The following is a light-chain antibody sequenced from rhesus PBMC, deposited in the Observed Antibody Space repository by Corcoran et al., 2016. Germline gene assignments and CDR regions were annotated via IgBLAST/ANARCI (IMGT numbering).Light chain of an antibody. CDR3: QQYNDLLPT. CDR1: ESVGSY. V-gene: IGKV3-40*03. J-gene: IGKJ4*01. CDR2: SAY. Sequence: EIVMTQSPATLSLSLGETATLSCRASESVGSYLAWYQQKPGQAPKLLVHSAYFRATGIPDRFSGRGSRTEFTLTISSLEPEDVGVYHCQQYNDLLPTFGGGTKVEIK.